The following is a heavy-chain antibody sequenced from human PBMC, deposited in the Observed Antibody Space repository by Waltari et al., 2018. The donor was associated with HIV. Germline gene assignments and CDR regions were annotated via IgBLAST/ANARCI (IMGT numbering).Heavy chain of an antibody. CDR3: ARMGLMMYAIGAFDI. V-gene: IGHV3-7*01. J-gene: IGHJ3*02. CDR2: IKQEGSEK. CDR1: GFTFSLYW. Sequence: EVQLVESGGGLVQPGGSLRLSCAASGFTFSLYWMSWVRQAPGKGLEWVANIKQEGSEKHYVDSVKGRFTISRDNAKKALYLQMNILRAEDTAVYYCARMGLMMYAIGAFDIWGQGTMVTVSS. D-gene: IGHD2-8*01.